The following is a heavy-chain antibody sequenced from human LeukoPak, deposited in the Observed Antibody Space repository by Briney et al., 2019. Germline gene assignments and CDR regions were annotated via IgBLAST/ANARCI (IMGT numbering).Heavy chain of an antibody. V-gene: IGHV1-46*01. CDR2: INPSGGST. J-gene: IGHJ6*02. CDR1: GYTFTSYY. Sequence: ASVKVSCRASGYTFTSYYMHWVRQAPGQGLGWMGIINPSGGSTSYAQKFQGRVTMTRDTSTSTVYMELSSLRSEDTAVYYCARVGFWSGYPGGRGMDVWGQGTTVTVSS. CDR3: ARVGFWSGYPGGRGMDV. D-gene: IGHD3-3*01.